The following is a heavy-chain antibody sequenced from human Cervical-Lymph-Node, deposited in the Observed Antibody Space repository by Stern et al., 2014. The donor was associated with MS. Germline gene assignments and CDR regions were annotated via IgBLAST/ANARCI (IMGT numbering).Heavy chain of an antibody. V-gene: IGHV3-23*04. CDR2: MTDNVDHT. CDR3: AKDDFWSGFSDH. J-gene: IGHJ4*02. Sequence: VQLVESGGGLVRPGGSLRLSCAASGFTFSSYAMSWVRQAPGKGLEWVSAMTDNVDHTSYADSVRGRFSISRDNYWNTLSLQMNSLRAEDTAVYYCAKDDFWSGFSDHWGQGILVAVSS. D-gene: IGHD3-3*01. CDR1: GFTFSSYA.